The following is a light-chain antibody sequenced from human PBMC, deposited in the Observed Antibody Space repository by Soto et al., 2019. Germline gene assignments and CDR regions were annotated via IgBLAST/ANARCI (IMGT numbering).Light chain of an antibody. CDR2: DAS. J-gene: IGKJ1*01. CDR1: QSVSNN. Sequence: EIVMTQSPATLSVSPGERATLSCRASQSVSNNLAWYQQKPGQTPRLLIYDASTRATGIPARFSGSGSGTEFTLTIRRLRSEDFAVYYCQQEDSWSPWTFGQGTKVEIK. V-gene: IGKV3-15*01. CDR3: QQEDSWSPWT.